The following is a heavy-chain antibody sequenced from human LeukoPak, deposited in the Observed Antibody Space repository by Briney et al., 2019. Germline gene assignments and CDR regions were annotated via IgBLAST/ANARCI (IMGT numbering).Heavy chain of an antibody. V-gene: IGHV3-30-3*01. D-gene: IGHD3-3*01. J-gene: IGHJ5*02. CDR3: ARALERGNWFDP. Sequence: GGSLRLSCAASGFTFSSYAMPWVRQAPGKGLEWVAVISYDGSNKYYADSVKGRFTISRDNSKNTLYLQMNSLRAEDTAVYYCARALERGNWFDPWGQGTLVTVSS. CDR2: ISYDGSNK. CDR1: GFTFSSYA.